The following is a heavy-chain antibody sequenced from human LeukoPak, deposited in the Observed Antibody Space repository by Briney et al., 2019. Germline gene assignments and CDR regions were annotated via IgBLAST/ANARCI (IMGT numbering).Heavy chain of an antibody. D-gene: IGHD6-13*01. CDR1: GFTFSSYS. CDR2: ISSSSSYI. V-gene: IGHV3-21*01. CDR3: ARRGSWSGESADAFDI. Sequence: GGSLRLSCAASGFTFSSYSMNWVRQAPGKGLEWVSSISSSSSYIYYADSVKGRFTIPRDNAKNSLYLQMNSLRAEDTAVYYCARRGSWSGESADAFDIWGQGTMVTVSS. J-gene: IGHJ3*02.